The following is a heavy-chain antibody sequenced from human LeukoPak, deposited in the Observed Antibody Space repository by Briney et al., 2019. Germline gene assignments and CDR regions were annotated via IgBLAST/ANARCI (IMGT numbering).Heavy chain of an antibody. V-gene: IGHV3-23*01. D-gene: IGHD2-21*02. J-gene: IGHJ4*02. CDR2: LSGSGGRI. Sequence: QPGGSLRLSCAASGFTFSDYYMSWIRQAPGKGLEWVSALSGSGGRIYYADSVKGRFTISRDNSKNTLYQQMNSLRAEDTAIYCCARHDVVVTAAPDFWGQGTLVTVSS. CDR1: GFTFSDYY. CDR3: ARHDVVVTAAPDF.